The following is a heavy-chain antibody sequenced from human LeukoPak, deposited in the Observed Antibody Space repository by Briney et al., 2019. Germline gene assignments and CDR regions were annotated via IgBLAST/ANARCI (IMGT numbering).Heavy chain of an antibody. CDR2: ISAYNGNT. V-gene: IGHV1-18*01. CDR1: GYTFTSYG. D-gene: IGHD3-22*01. Sequence: ASVKVSCKASGYTFTSYGISWVRQAPGQGLEWMGWISAYNGNTNYAQKLQGRVTMTTDTSTSTAYMELRSLRSDDTAVYYCARVEYYDSSDAFDIWGQGTMVTVSS. J-gene: IGHJ3*02. CDR3: ARVEYYDSSDAFDI.